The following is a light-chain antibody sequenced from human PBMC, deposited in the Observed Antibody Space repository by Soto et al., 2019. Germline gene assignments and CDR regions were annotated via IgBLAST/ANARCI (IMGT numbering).Light chain of an antibody. J-gene: IGKJ3*01. V-gene: IGKV1-27*01. CDR2: AAS. Sequence: DILMTQSPSSLSASVGDRVTITCRASQGISNYLAWYQQKPGKVPKLLIYAASTLQSGVPSRFSGSGSGTEFTLTISGLQPEDVATYYCQKYNSAPRTFGPGTKVDIK. CDR3: QKYNSAPRT. CDR1: QGISNY.